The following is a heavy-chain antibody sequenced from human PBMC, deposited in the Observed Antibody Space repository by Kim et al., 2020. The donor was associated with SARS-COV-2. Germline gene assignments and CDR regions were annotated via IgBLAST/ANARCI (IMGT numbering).Heavy chain of an antibody. J-gene: IGHJ4*02. D-gene: IGHD6-19*01. V-gene: IGHV3-30*04. Sequence: GGSLRLSCAASGFTFNTYAMHWVRQAPGKGLEWVALISYDERNKYHAGSVKGRFTISRDNSKNTLYLQMNSLRPEDTAVYYCARGGGATWLGQTFDCWGQRTLVTASS. CDR3: ARGGGATWLGQTFDC. CDR2: ISYDERNK. CDR1: GFTFNTYA.